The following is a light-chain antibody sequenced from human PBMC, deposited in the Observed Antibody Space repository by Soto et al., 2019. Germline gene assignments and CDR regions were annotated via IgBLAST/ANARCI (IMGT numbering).Light chain of an antibody. CDR1: QSVSSTY. Sequence: EIVLTQSPGTLSLSPGERATLSCRASQSVSSTYLAWYQQKPGQAPRLLIYGASSRATGIPDRFSGSASVTDFTLTINRLEHEDFAIYYWQQYGDSRTFCQGTKLEIK. CDR3: QQYGDSRT. CDR2: GAS. V-gene: IGKV3-20*01. J-gene: IGKJ2*01.